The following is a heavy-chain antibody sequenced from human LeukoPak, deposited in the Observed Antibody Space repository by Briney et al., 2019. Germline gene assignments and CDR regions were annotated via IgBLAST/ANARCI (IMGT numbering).Heavy chain of an antibody. Sequence: GGSLRLSCAASGFTFHDYAMHWIRQTPGKGLEWLSVIRGDGGYTYYADLVKGRFTVSRDNSIKSLYLQMTSLRTEDTAFYYCALAPLGYCSSTSCPRWFDPRGQGTLVTVSS. CDR1: GFTFHDYA. J-gene: IGHJ5*02. V-gene: IGHV3-43*02. CDR2: IRGDGGYT. D-gene: IGHD2-2*01. CDR3: ALAPLGYCSSTSCPRWFDP.